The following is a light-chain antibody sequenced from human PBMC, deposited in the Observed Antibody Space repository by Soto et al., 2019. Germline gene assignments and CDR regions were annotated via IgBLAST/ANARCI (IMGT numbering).Light chain of an antibody. CDR3: QQYDSFPIT. Sequence: DIQMTQSPSTLSASKGDSVTITCRASQSIRTWLAWHQQKPGKAPNLLIYRASSLGSGVSSRFSGSGSGTEFTLTISSLQPGDFATYYCQQYDSFPITFGQGTRLEIK. J-gene: IGKJ5*01. CDR2: RAS. CDR1: QSIRTW. V-gene: IGKV1-5*03.